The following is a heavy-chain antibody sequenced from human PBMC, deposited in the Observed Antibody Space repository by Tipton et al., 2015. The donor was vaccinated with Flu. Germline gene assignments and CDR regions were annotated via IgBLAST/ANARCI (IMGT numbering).Heavy chain of an antibody. J-gene: IGHJ5*02. Sequence: TLSLTCSVSGDSMSSGNWWTWIRQAPGKGLEWIGEVYHTGRTNYNPSLKTRVSISVDTSKNQFSLKLSSVTAADTVVYYCARVVGAARPGWFDPWGQGTLVTVSS. CDR3: ARVVGAARPGWFDP. D-gene: IGHD6-6*01. CDR2: VYHTGRT. CDR1: GDSMSSGNW. V-gene: IGHV4-4*02.